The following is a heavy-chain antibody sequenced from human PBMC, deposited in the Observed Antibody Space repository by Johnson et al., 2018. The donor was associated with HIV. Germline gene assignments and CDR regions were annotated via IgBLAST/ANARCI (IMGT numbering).Heavy chain of an antibody. Sequence: MQLVESGGGLVQPGGSLRLSCAASGFTVSSNYMSWVRQAPGKGLEWVSVIYSGGSTYYADSVKGRFTISRDNAKNSLYLQMNSLRAEDTALYYCARDLRGAFDIWGQGTMVTVSS. D-gene: IGHD4-17*01. CDR2: IYSGGST. CDR3: ARDLRGAFDI. CDR1: GFTVSSNY. V-gene: IGHV3-66*02. J-gene: IGHJ3*02.